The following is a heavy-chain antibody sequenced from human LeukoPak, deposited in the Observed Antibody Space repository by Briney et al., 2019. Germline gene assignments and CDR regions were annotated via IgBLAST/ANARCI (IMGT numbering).Heavy chain of an antibody. V-gene: IGHV4-38-2*01. Sequence: SETLSPTCAVSGYSINGGYYWGWIRQTPEKGLEWIASIYPPGKTYYNPSLKSRVTISTDTSKNQFSLKLSSVTAADTAVYYCAGKYYYDSSGYFYVDYWGQGTLVTVSS. D-gene: IGHD3-22*01. J-gene: IGHJ4*02. CDR2: IYPPGKT. CDR3: AGKYYYDSSGYFYVDY. CDR1: GYSINGGYY.